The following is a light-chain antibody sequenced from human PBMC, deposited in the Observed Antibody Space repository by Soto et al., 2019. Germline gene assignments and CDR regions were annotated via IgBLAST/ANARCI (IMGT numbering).Light chain of an antibody. V-gene: IGLV2-14*01. CDR3: GSHTSSSTRV. Sequence: QSALTQPASVSGSPGQSITISCTGTSSDVGGYNFVSWYQQHPGKAPKLMIYEVSNRPSGVSTRFSGSKSGNTASLSISGLQAEDEADYYCGSHTSSSTRVFGTGTKGTVL. CDR2: EVS. CDR1: SSDVGGYNF. J-gene: IGLJ1*01.